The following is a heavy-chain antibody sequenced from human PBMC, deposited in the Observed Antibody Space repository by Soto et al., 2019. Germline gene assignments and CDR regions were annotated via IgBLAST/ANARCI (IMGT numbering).Heavy chain of an antibody. D-gene: IGHD6-19*01. CDR1: GFTFSSYG. CDR2: IWYDGSNK. CDR3: AREAVAVAPYYYGMDV. V-gene: IGHV3-33*01. J-gene: IGHJ6*02. Sequence: QVQLVESGGGVVQPGRSLRLSCAASGFTFSSYGMHWVRQAPGKGLEWVAVIWYDGSNKYYADSVKGRFTISRDNSKNMLYRQMNSLRAEDTAVYYCAREAVAVAPYYYGMDVWGQGTTVTVSS.